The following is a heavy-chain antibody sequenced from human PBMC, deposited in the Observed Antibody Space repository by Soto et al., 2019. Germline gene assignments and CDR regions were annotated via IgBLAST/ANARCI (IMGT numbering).Heavy chain of an antibody. Sequence: GGSLRLSCASSGFTFSSYAMIWVRQAPGKGLEWVSAISGSGGSTYYADSVKGRFTISRDNSKNTLYLQMNSLRAEDTAVYYCAKDQNIQLWPRYYYYGMDVWGQGTTVTVSS. D-gene: IGHD5-18*01. CDR2: ISGSGGST. CDR3: AKDQNIQLWPRYYYYGMDV. CDR1: GFTFSSYA. J-gene: IGHJ6*02. V-gene: IGHV3-23*01.